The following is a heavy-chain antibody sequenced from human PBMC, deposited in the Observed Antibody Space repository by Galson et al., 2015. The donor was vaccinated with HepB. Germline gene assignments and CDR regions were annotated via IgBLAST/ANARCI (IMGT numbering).Heavy chain of an antibody. CDR1: GYTFTGYY. J-gene: IGHJ4*02. CDR3: ARAPLPHIVVLPAPIDY. V-gene: IGHV1-2*02. Sequence: SVKVSCKASGYTFTGYYIHWVRQAPGQGLEWMGWVNANTGGTNYAQKFQGRVTMTRDTSISTAYMELSSLRSDDTAVFYCARAPLPHIVVLPAPIDYWGQGTLVTVSS. CDR2: VNANTGGT. D-gene: IGHD2-2*01.